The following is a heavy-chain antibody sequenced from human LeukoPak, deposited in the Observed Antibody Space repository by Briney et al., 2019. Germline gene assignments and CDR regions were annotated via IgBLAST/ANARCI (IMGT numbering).Heavy chain of an antibody. Sequence: GASVKVSCKASEYTFTAYDTIWVGRAPGQGLEWMGWINPNSGGTNYAQKFQGRVTMTRDTSISTAYMELSRLRSDVTAVYYCARDGLKMVISMVRGVRTGEDYYVMDVWGQGTTVTVSS. CDR2: INPNSGGT. J-gene: IGHJ6*02. CDR3: ARDGLKMVISMVRGVRTGEDYYVMDV. CDR1: EYTFTAYD. D-gene: IGHD3-10*01. V-gene: IGHV1-2*02.